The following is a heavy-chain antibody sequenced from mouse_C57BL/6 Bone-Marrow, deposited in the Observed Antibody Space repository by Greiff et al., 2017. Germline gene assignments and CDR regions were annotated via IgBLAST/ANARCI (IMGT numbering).Heavy chain of an antibody. Sequence: VQLKESGGGLVKPGGSLKLSCAASGFTFSDYGMHWVRQAPEKGLEWVAYISSGSSTIYYADTVKGRFTISRDNAKNTLFLQMTSLRSEDTAMYYCARLASYYFDYWGQGTTLTVSS. J-gene: IGHJ2*01. CDR1: GFTFSDYG. CDR2: ISSGSSTI. CDR3: ARLASYYFDY. V-gene: IGHV5-17*01.